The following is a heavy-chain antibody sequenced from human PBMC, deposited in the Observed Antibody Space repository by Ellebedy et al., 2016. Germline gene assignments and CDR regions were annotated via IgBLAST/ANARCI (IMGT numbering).Heavy chain of an antibody. J-gene: IGHJ4*02. Sequence: SETLSLTCTVSGGSISSSSYYWGWIRQPPGKGLEWIGSVYYSGSAYYNPSLKSRVTMSVDTSKNQFSLNLRSVTAADTAVYYCARRYAGYDSRFNYWGQGTLVTVSS. CDR2: VYYSGSA. D-gene: IGHD5-12*01. CDR3: ARRYAGYDSRFNY. CDR1: GGSISSSSYY. V-gene: IGHV4-39*07.